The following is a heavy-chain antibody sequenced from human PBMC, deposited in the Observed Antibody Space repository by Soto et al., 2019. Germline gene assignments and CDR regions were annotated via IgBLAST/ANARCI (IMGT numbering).Heavy chain of an antibody. D-gene: IGHD5-12*01. CDR2: INPNSGGT. CDR1: GYTFTGYY. V-gene: IGHV1-2*02. Sequence: ASVKVSCKASGYTFTGYYMHWVRQAPGQGLEWMGWINPNSGGTNYAQKFQGRVTMTRDTSISTAYMELSRLRSDDTAVYYCARARAESGFYYYAMDVWGQGTTVTVSS. CDR3: ARARAESGFYYYAMDV. J-gene: IGHJ6*02.